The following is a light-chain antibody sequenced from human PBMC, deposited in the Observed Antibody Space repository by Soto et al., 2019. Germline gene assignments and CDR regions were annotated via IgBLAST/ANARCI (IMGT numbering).Light chain of an antibody. CDR2: DVS. J-gene: IGLJ1*01. CDR3: SSYTSSNTYV. V-gene: IGLV2-18*02. Sequence: QSALTQPPSVSRSPGHSVAISCTGTSSDVGSYNRVSWYQQPPGSAPKLMIYDVSNRPSGVPDRFSGSKSGNAASLTISGLQAEDEADYYCSSYTSSNTYVFGTGTKLTVL. CDR1: SSDVGSYNR.